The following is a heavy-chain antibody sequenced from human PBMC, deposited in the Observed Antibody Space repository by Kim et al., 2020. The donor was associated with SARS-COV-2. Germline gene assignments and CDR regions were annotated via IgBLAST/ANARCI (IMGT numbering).Heavy chain of an antibody. CDR2: INAGNGNT. J-gene: IGHJ4*02. D-gene: IGHD3-22*01. CDR1: GYTFTSYA. CDR3: ARANKPYYYDSSGYYYFDY. V-gene: IGHV1-3*01. Sequence: ASVKVSCKASGYTFTSYAMHWVRQAPGQRLEWMGWINAGNGNTKYSQKFQGRVTITRDTSASTAYMELSSLRSEDTAVYYCARANKPYYYDSSGYYYFDYWGQGTLVTVSS.